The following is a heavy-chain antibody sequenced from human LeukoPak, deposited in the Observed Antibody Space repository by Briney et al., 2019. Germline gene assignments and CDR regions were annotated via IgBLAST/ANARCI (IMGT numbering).Heavy chain of an antibody. D-gene: IGHD5-12*01. Sequence: ASVKVSCKASGYTFTSYGISWVRQAPGQGLEWMGWISAYNGNTNYAQKLQGRVTMTTDTSTSTAYMELSRLRSDDTAVYYCARGIGSDIVATIVMPPNWGQGTLVTVSS. V-gene: IGHV1-18*01. J-gene: IGHJ4*02. CDR1: GYTFTSYG. CDR3: ARGIGSDIVATIVMPPN. CDR2: ISAYNGNT.